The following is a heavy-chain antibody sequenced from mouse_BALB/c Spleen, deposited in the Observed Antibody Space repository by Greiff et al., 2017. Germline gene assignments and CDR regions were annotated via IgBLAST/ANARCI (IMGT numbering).Heavy chain of an antibody. CDR3: ARRPSYYGNDAWFAY. CDR1: GYTFSSYW. V-gene: IGHV1-9*01. CDR2: ILPGSGST. J-gene: IGHJ3*01. Sequence: QVHVKQSGAELMKPGASVKISCKATGYTFSSYWIEWVKQRPGHGLEWIGEILPGSGSTNYNEKFKGKATFTADTSSNTAYMQLSSLTSEDSAVYYCARRPSYYGNDAWFAYWGQGTLVTVSA. D-gene: IGHD2-9*01.